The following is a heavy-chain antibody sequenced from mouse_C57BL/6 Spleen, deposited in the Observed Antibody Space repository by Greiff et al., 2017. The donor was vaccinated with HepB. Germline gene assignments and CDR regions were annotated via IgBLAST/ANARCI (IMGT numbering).Heavy chain of an antibody. Sequence: QVQLQQSGAELARPGASVKLSCKASGYTFTSYGISWVKQRTGQGLEWIGEIYPRSGNTYYNEKFKGKATLTADKSSSTAYMELRSLTSEDSGVYFCARWWHYYGSSRSEYYFDYWGQGTTLTVSS. J-gene: IGHJ2*01. CDR2: IYPRSGNT. V-gene: IGHV1-81*01. CDR1: GYTFTSYG. D-gene: IGHD1-1*01. CDR3: ARWWHYYGSSRSEYYFDY.